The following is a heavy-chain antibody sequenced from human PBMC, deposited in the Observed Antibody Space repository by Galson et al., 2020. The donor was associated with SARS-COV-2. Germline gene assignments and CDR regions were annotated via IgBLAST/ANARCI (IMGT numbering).Heavy chain of an antibody. D-gene: IGHD3-10*01. CDR1: GFTFSNYG. Sequence: GGSMRLSCAASGFTFSNYGMHWVRQAPGKGLEWVATIWYDGSNENYEDSVKGRLTISRDNSQNKLYLQMNSLRVEDTAEYYCARDIRYGSRKSNGPTDYWGQGTLVTVSS. J-gene: IGHJ4*02. CDR3: ARDIRYGSRKSNGPTDY. CDR2: IWYDGSNE. V-gene: IGHV3-33*01.